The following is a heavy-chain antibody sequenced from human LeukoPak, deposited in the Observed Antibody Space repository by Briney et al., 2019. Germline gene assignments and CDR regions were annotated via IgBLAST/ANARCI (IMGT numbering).Heavy chain of an antibody. CDR2: IYTSGST. D-gene: IGHD2-15*01. J-gene: IGHJ5*02. CDR3: ARDGCSGGSCAEANWFDP. Sequence: SETLSLTCTVSGGSISSHYWSWIRQPAGKGLEWIGRIYTSGSTNYNPSLKSRVTMSADTPKNQFSLKLNSVTAADTAVYYCARDGCSGGSCAEANWFDPWGQGTLVTVSS. CDR1: GGSISSHY. V-gene: IGHV4-4*07.